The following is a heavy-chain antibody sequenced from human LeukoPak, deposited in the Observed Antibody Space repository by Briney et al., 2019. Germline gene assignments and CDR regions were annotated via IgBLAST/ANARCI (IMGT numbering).Heavy chain of an antibody. V-gene: IGHV4-39*01. D-gene: IGHD6-6*01. Sequence: SETLSLTCTVSGGSISSSSYYWGWIRQPPGKGLEWIGSIYYSGSTYYNPSLKSRVTISVDTSKNQFSLKLSSVTAADTAVYYCARRAAAREYGMDVWGQGTTVTVSS. CDR3: ARRAAAREYGMDV. CDR2: IYYSGST. CDR1: GGSISSSSYY. J-gene: IGHJ6*02.